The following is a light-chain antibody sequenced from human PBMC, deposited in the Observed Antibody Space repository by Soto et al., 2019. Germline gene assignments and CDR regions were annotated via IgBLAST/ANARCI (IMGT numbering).Light chain of an antibody. J-gene: IGKJ2*01. Sequence: EIVMTQSPATLSVSPGERATLSCRASQSVSSNLAWHQQKPGQAPRLLIYDASTTASGIPARFSGSGSGTEFTLTISSLQSEDFAVYYCQQYNSWPYTFGQGTKLEI. CDR2: DAS. V-gene: IGKV3-15*01. CDR3: QQYNSWPYT. CDR1: QSVSSN.